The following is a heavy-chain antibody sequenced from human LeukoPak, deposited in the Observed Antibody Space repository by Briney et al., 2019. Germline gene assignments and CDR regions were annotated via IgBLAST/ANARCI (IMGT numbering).Heavy chain of an antibody. CDR3: ARGRSGTGAEYFQY. Sequence: PGGSLRLSCAASGFTFSTYWMSWVRQAPGKGLEWVANIKQDGSEKYYVDSVKGRFTISRDNAKNSLYLQMNSLRAEDTAAYYCARGRSGTGAEYFQYRGQGTLVTVSS. D-gene: IGHD6-19*01. V-gene: IGHV3-7*01. CDR2: IKQDGSEK. CDR1: GFTFSTYW. J-gene: IGHJ1*01.